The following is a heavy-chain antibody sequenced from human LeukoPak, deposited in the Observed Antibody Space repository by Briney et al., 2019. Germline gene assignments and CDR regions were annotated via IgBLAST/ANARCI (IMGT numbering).Heavy chain of an antibody. CDR3: ARDYFGGYFDY. CDR1: GGSISSGGYH. Sequence: PSETLSLTCTVSGGSISSGGYHWSWIRQHPGKGLEWIGYIYYTGSTYYNPSLKSRLTISVDTSKNQFSLKLSSVTAADTAVYYCARDYFGGYFDYWGQGTLVTVSS. V-gene: IGHV4-31*03. J-gene: IGHJ4*02. D-gene: IGHD3-10*01. CDR2: IYYTGST.